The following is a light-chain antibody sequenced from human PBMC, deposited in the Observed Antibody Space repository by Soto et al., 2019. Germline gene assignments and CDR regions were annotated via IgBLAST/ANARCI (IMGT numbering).Light chain of an antibody. V-gene: IGLV2-8*01. CDR2: EVS. J-gene: IGLJ2*01. CDR3: SSYASSNSMV. Sequence: QSALTQPPSASGSPGQSVTISCTGTSSDVGGYNYVSWYQQHPGKAPKLMIYEVSKRPSGVPDRFSGSSSRSTASLTVSGLQDEDEADYYSSSYASSNSMVFGTGTKLTVL. CDR1: SSDVGGYNY.